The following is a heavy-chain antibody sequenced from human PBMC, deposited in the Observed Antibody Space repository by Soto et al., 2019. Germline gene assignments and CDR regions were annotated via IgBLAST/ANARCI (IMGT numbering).Heavy chain of an antibody. CDR1: GGSTSSSSYY. CDR3: ARLYDYIWGSYRPQH. D-gene: IGHD3-16*02. J-gene: IGHJ4*02. Sequence: SETLSLTCTVSGGSTSSSSYYWGWIRQPPGKGLEWIGSIYYSGSTYYNPSLKSRVTISVDTSKNQFSLKLSSVTAADTAVYYCARLYDYIWGSYRPQHWGQGTLVTVSS. V-gene: IGHV4-39*01. CDR2: IYYSGST.